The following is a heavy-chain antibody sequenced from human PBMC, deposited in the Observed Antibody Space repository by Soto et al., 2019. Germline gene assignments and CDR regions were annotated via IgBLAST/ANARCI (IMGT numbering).Heavy chain of an antibody. CDR2: FSDSGHYI. Sequence: PGGSLRLSCAASGFTFSTYGMNWVRRAPGKGLVWLSSFSDSGHYIYYADSVKGRFTISRDNAKNSLFLQMNSLRGEDTAVYYCERSGLALPYSASHWFDPWGHGTLVTVSS. V-gene: IGHV3-21*01. D-gene: IGHD3-22*01. CDR1: GFTFSTYG. J-gene: IGHJ5*02. CDR3: ERSGLALPYSASHWFDP.